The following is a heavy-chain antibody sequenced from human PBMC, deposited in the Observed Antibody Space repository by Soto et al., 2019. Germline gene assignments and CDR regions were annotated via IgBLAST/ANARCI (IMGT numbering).Heavy chain of an antibody. V-gene: IGHV3-7*01. CDR2: IKQDGSEK. CDR1: GFTFSSYW. Sequence: GGSLRLSCAASGFTFSSYWMSWVRQAPGKGLEWVANIKQDGSEKYYVDSVKGRFTISRDNAKNSLYLQMNSLRAEDTAVYYCARAARPHYYYMDVWGKGTTVTVSS. CDR3: ARAARPHYYYMDV. D-gene: IGHD6-6*01. J-gene: IGHJ6*03.